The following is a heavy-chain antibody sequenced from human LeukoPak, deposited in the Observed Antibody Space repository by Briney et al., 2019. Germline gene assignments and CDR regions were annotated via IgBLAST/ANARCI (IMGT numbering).Heavy chain of an antibody. CDR1: GYTFTTYV. CDR3: ARDQMGGSYYGYFQH. J-gene: IGHJ1*01. Sequence: ASVKVSCKASGYTFTTYVISWVRQAPGQGLEWMGWISAYNGNTKYAQKLQGRVTMTTDTSTSTAYMELKSLRSDDTVVYYCARDQMGGSYYGYFQHWGQGTLVTVSS. D-gene: IGHD1-26*01. V-gene: IGHV1-18*01. CDR2: ISAYNGNT.